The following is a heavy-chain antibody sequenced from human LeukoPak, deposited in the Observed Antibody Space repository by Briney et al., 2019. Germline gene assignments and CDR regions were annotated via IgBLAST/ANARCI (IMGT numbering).Heavy chain of an antibody. CDR2: TNPTSGGT. V-gene: IGHV1-2*02. CDR1: GYTFTTYW. Sequence: ASVKVSCKASGYTFTTYWIHWVRQAPGQGLELMGWTNPTSGGTNYAQKFQGRVTMTRDTSISTAYMELSRLTSDDTAVYYCARGVLSGDYGRYFDYWGQGALVTVSS. D-gene: IGHD4-17*01. CDR3: ARGVLSGDYGRYFDY. J-gene: IGHJ4*02.